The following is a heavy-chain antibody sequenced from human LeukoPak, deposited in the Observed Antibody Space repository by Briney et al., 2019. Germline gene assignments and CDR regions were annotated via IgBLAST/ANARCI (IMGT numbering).Heavy chain of an antibody. CDR1: GYTFTSYY. Sequence: GASVKVSCKASGYTFTSYYMHWVRQAPGQGLEWMGIINPSGGSTSCAQKFQGRVTMTRDTSTSTVYMELSSLRSEDTAVYYCASVPADEERYGMDVWAKGPRSPSP. J-gene: IGHJ6*02. V-gene: IGHV1-46*01. CDR2: INPSGGST. D-gene: IGHD2-2*01. CDR3: ASVPADEERYGMDV.